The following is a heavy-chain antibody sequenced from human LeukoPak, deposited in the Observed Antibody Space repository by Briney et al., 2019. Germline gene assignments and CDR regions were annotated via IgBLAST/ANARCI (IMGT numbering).Heavy chain of an antibody. V-gene: IGHV1-69*05. D-gene: IGHD3-22*01. CDR2: IIPISGTA. J-gene: IGHJ3*02. CDR3: ARGGITMIGLDAFDI. CDR1: GGTFSSYA. Sequence: GASVKVSCKASGGTFSSYAISWVRQAPGQGLEWMGGIIPISGTANYAQKFQGRVTITTDESTSTAYMELSSLRSEDTAVYYCARGGITMIGLDAFDIWGQGTMVTVSS.